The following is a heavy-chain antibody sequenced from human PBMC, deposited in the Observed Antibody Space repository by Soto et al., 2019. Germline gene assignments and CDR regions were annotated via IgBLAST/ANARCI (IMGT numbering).Heavy chain of an antibody. CDR3: ARNGDSSAYRGWFDP. CDR1: GFTVSSNY. Sequence: EVQLVESGGGLVQPGGSLRLSCAASGFTVSSNYMSWVRQAPGKRLEWVSVIYSGGTTYYADSVKGRFTISRDNSKNTLYLQMNSRRAEDTAVYYCARNGDSSAYRGWFDPWRQGTLVTVSS. D-gene: IGHD3-22*01. CDR2: IYSGGTT. J-gene: IGHJ5*02. V-gene: IGHV3-66*01.